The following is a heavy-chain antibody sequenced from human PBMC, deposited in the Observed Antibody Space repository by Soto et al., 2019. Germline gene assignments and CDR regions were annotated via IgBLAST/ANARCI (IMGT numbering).Heavy chain of an antibody. D-gene: IGHD2-15*01. V-gene: IGHV3-21*01. CDR2: ISSSSSYI. CDR3: PRVGGYYYYYMDV. Sequence: EVQLVGSGGGLVKPGGSLRLSCAASGFTFSSYSMSWVRQAPGKGLEWVSSISSSSSYIYYADSVKGRFTISRDNAKNSLYLQMNSLRAEDTAVYYCPRVGGYYYYYMDVWGKGTTVTVSS. J-gene: IGHJ6*03. CDR1: GFTFSSYS.